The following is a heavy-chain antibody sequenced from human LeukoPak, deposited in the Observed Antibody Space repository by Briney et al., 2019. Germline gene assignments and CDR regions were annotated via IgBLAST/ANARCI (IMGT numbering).Heavy chain of an antibody. Sequence: ASVKVSCKASGYTFTGYYMHWVRQAPGQGLEWVGWINPNSGGTNYAQKFQGRVTMTRDTSISTAYMELSRLRSDDTAVYYCARVKQQLVRNDAFDIWGQGTMVTVSS. CDR2: INPNSGGT. CDR3: ARVKQQLVRNDAFDI. J-gene: IGHJ3*02. V-gene: IGHV1-2*02. CDR1: GYTFTGYY. D-gene: IGHD6-13*01.